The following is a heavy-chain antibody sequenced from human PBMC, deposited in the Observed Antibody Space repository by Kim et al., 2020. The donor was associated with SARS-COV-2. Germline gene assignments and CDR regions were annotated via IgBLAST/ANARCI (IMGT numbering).Heavy chain of an antibody. CDR2: IKQDGSRE. J-gene: IGHJ3*02. Sequence: GGSLRLSCAASGFTFGRLTFGSFWMSWVRQAPGKGLESVANIKQDGSREYYVDSMKGRFTISRDNAQNSLYLHVTSLRVEDTAVYYCARTVAGRIDAFD. D-gene: IGHD6-19*01. CDR1: GFTFGRLTFGSFW. CDR3: ARTVAGRIDAFD. V-gene: IGHV3-7*03.